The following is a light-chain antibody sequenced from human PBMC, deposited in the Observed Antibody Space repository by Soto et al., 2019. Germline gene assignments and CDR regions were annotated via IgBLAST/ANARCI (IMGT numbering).Light chain of an antibody. CDR3: SASTNTNTLVI. CDR1: SSHIGRYNF. J-gene: IGLJ2*01. CDR2: EGT. V-gene: IGLV2-14*01. Sequence: QSALTQPASVSGTPGQSITISCTGTSSHIGRYNFVSWFQQHPGKAPKLMIFEGTNRPSGVSNRFSGSKSGTTASLTISGLQAEDEAIYFCSASTNTNTLVIFGGGTKVTVL.